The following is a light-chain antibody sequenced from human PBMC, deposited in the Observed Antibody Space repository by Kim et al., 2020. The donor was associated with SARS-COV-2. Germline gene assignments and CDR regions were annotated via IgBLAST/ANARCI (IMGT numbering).Light chain of an antibody. Sequence: QSALTQPASVSGSPEQSITISCTGTRGDVGAYKYVSWFQQHPGKAPKLLIYDVSERPSGVSTRFSGSKSGNTASLTISALQPVDEAVYFCSSFTHNTTLSFGGGTQLTVL. CDR1: RGDVGAYKY. V-gene: IGLV2-14*03. J-gene: IGLJ3*02. CDR3: SSFTHNTTLS. CDR2: DVS.